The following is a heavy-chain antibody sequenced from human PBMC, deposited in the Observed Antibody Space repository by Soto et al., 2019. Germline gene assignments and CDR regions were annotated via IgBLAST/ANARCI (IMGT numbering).Heavy chain of an antibody. Sequence: KTSETLSLTCTVSGGSISSSSYYWGWIRQPPGKGLEWIGSIYYSGSTYYNPSLKSRVTISVDTSKNQFSLKLSSVTAADTAVYYCARGVSSSWYPGPWGQGTLVTVSS. CDR2: IYYSGST. V-gene: IGHV4-39*01. J-gene: IGHJ5*02. CDR3: ARGVSSSWYPGP. CDR1: GGSISSSSYY. D-gene: IGHD6-13*01.